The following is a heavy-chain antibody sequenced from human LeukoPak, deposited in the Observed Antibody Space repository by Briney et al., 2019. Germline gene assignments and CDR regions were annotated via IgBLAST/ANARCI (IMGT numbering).Heavy chain of an antibody. CDR3: VKGRTWYSSSWNFDY. CDR2: ITGSGGST. Sequence: GGSLRLSCVASGFTFSNYAMNWVRQAPGKGLQWVSGITGSGGSTYHADSVKGRFAISRDNSKNMLYLEMNSLRAEDTAVYYCVKGRTWYSSSWNFDYWGQGTLVTVSS. V-gene: IGHV3-23*01. D-gene: IGHD6-13*01. CDR1: GFTFSNYA. J-gene: IGHJ4*02.